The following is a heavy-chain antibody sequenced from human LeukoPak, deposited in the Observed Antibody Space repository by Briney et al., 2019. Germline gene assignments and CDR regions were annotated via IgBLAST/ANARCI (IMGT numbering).Heavy chain of an antibody. D-gene: IGHD3-3*01. CDR3: ARFLGRITISGVVPYGMDV. CDR2: IYSAGGT. Sequence: PGGSLRLSCAASGFTVSSNYMTWVRQAPGKGLEWVSLIYSAGGTYHTDSVKGRFTISRHSSKNTLYLQMTSLRGEDTAVYYCARFLGRITISGVVPYGMDVWGQGTTVTVSS. CDR1: GFTVSSNY. V-gene: IGHV3-53*04. J-gene: IGHJ6*02.